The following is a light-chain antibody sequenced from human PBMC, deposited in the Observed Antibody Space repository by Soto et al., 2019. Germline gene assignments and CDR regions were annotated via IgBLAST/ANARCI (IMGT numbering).Light chain of an antibody. J-gene: IGKJ4*01. CDR2: GAS. CDR3: QQYGESPPT. Sequence: EIVLTQSPGTLSLSPGERVTLSCRASQSVRNTYLAWYQQKPGQAPRLLVSGASSSTTGIRDRYSGSGSGTDFSLTIYRLEPEDVELYLCQQYGESPPTFGGGTKVEIK. V-gene: IGKV3-20*01. CDR1: QSVRNTY.